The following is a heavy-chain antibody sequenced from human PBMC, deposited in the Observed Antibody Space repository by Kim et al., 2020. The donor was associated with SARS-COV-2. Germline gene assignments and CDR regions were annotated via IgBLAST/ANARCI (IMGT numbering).Heavy chain of an antibody. CDR3: ATWHMVRGPIAMGYFDY. Sequence: GESLKISCKGSGYSFTSYWIGWVRQMPGKGLEWMGIIYPGDSDTRYSPSFQGQVTISADKSISTAYLQWSSLKASDTAMYYCATWHMVRGPIAMGYFDYWGQGTLVTVSS. J-gene: IGHJ4*02. CDR2: IYPGDSDT. V-gene: IGHV5-51*01. CDR1: GYSFTSYW. D-gene: IGHD3-10*01.